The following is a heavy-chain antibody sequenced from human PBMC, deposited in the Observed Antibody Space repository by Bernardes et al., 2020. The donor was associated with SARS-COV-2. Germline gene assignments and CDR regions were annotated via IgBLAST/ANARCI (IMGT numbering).Heavy chain of an antibody. Sequence: SETLSLTCTVSGGSISSDYWSWIRQPPGKGLEWVAYMYYSGRTSYNPSLKSRVTISLDSSKSQFSLRLKSVTAADTAIYYCARGVHYEPNHFDYWGQGTLVSVSS. CDR1: GGSISSDY. J-gene: IGHJ4*02. D-gene: IGHD3-3*01. V-gene: IGHV4-59*01. CDR3: ARGVHYEPNHFDY. CDR2: MYYSGRT.